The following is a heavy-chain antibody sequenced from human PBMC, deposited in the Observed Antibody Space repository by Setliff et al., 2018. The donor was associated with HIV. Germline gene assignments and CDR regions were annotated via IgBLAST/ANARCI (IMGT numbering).Heavy chain of an antibody. V-gene: IGHV3-11*06. CDR1: GFTFSDYY. J-gene: IGHJ3*02. D-gene: IGHD4-17*01. CDR2: ISSSSSYI. Sequence: PGGSLRLSCEASGFTFSDYYMSWIRQAPGKGLGWVSYISSSSSYIHYAGSVKGRFTISRDNVKNALYLQMNSLRAEDTAVYYCASGREQGLRHAFDIWGQGAMVTVSS. CDR3: ASGREQGLRHAFDI.